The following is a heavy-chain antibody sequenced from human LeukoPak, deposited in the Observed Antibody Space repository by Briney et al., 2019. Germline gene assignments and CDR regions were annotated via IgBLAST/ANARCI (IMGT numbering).Heavy chain of an antibody. Sequence: SETLSLTCTVSGGSISIRSYYWGWIRQPPGKGLEWIGSIYYSGSTYYNPSLKSRVTISVDTSKNQFSLKLSSVTAADTAVYYCARAIYYYGSGSYQSYYYYMDVWGKGTTVTISS. J-gene: IGHJ6*03. CDR1: GGSISIRSYY. D-gene: IGHD3-10*01. CDR2: IYYSGST. V-gene: IGHV4-39*07. CDR3: ARAIYYYGSGSYQSYYYYMDV.